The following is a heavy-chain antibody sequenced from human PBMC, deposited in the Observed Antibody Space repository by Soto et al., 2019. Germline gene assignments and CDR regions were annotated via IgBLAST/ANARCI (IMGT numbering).Heavy chain of an antibody. CDR3: ARTSYSDSSGYYGMDV. CDR1: GGSISSGGYY. CDR2: IYYSGTT. V-gene: IGHV4-31*11. Sequence: SETLSLTCAVSGGSISSGGYYWSWIRQHPGKGLEWIGEIYYSGTTNYNPSLTSRVTVSVDKSNNQFSLKLTSVTAADTAVYYCARTSYSDSSGYYGMDVWGQGTTVTVSS. J-gene: IGHJ6*02. D-gene: IGHD3-22*01.